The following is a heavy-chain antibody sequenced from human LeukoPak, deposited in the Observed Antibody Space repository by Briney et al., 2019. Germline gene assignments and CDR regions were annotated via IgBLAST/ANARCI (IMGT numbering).Heavy chain of an antibody. V-gene: IGHV3-15*01. J-gene: IGHJ4*02. CDR3: TTPQLRVGATQPFDY. D-gene: IGHD1-26*01. CDR2: IKSNTDGGTT. Sequence: GGSLRLSCAASGFTFSHAWMSWVRQAPGKGLEWVGRIKSNTDGGTTDYAAPVKGRFTLSRDDSKNTLYLQMNSLKSEDTAVYYCTTPQLRVGATQPFDYWGQGALVTVSS. CDR1: GFTFSHAW.